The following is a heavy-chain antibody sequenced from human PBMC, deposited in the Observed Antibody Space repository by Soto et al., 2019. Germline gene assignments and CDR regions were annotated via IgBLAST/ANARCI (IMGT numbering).Heavy chain of an antibody. V-gene: IGHV4-30-4*01. CDR3: AKKSMVRGARHYYYYGMDV. J-gene: IGHJ6*02. CDR2: IYYSGST. D-gene: IGHD3-10*01. Sequence: SETLSLTCTVSGGSISSGDYYWGWIRQPPGKGLEWIGYIYYSGSTYYNPSLKSRVTISVDTSKNQFSLKLSSVTAADTAVYYCAKKSMVRGARHYYYYGMDVWGQGTTVTVSS. CDR1: GGSISSGDYY.